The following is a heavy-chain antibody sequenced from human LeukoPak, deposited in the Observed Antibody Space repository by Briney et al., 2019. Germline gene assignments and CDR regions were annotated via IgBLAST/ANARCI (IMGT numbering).Heavy chain of an antibody. CDR3: AKGPNYDILTGWRKTYNGFDI. D-gene: IGHD3-9*01. Sequence: GGSLRLSCSASGFTFSSYAMHWVRQAPGKGLEWVAVISYNGRSQNYADSEQGRFTISRDNSKNTLYLQMNSLRAEDTAVYYCAKGPNYDILTGWRKTYNGFDIWGQGTMVTVSS. J-gene: IGHJ3*02. V-gene: IGHV3-30*04. CDR1: GFTFSSYA. CDR2: ISYNGRSQ.